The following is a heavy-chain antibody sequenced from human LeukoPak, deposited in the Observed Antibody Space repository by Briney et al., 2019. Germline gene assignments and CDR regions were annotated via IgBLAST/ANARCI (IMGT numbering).Heavy chain of an antibody. CDR3: ASACSSTSCYGVFDY. CDR1: GFTFSNAW. V-gene: IGHV3-15*01. Sequence: GGSLRLSCAASGFTFSNAWMSWVRQAPGKGLEWVGRIKSKTGGGTTDYAAPVKGRFTISRDDSKNMLYLQMNSLRAEDTAVYYCASACSSTSCYGVFDYWGQGTLVTVSS. J-gene: IGHJ4*02. D-gene: IGHD2-2*01. CDR2: IKSKTGGGTT.